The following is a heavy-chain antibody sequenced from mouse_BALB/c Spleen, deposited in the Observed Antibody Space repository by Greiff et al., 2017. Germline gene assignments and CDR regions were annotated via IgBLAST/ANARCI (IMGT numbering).Heavy chain of an antibody. J-gene: IGHJ1*01. D-gene: IGHD1-1*01. CDR2: INPGSGGT. V-gene: IGHV1-54*01. CDR3: ARLLRSYYRYFDV. Sequence: VQLQQSGAELVRPGTSVKVSCKASGYAFTNYLIEWVKQRPGQGLEWIGVINPGSGGTNSNEKFKVKATLTAAKSSSTAYMQLSSLTSDDAAVYFCARLLRSYYRYFDVWGAGTTVTVSS. CDR1: GYAFTNYL.